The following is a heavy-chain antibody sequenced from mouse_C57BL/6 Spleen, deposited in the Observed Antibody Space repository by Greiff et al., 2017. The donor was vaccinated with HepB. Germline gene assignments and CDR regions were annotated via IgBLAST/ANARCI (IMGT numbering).Heavy chain of an antibody. J-gene: IGHJ2*01. Sequence: QVQLQQSGAELARPGASVKLSRKASGYTFTSYGISWVKQRTGQGLEWIGEIYPRSGNTYYNEKFKGKATLTADKSSSTAYMELRSLTSEDSAVYFCARREVVAFDYWGQGTTLTVSS. CDR1: GYTFTSYG. CDR3: ARREVVAFDY. CDR2: IYPRSGNT. D-gene: IGHD1-1*01. V-gene: IGHV1-81*01.